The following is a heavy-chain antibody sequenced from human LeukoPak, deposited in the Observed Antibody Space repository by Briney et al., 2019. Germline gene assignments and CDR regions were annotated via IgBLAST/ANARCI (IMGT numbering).Heavy chain of an antibody. CDR3: ARRGYPSWFDP. V-gene: IGHV5-51*01. J-gene: IGHJ5*02. CDR1: EYSFTSYW. CDR2: FYPGDSDT. D-gene: IGHD6-13*01. Sequence: GESLKISWKRSEYSFTSYWIGWVRRLPGKGLGCMAIFYPGDSDTRYSPSFQGQVIISADKSISTAYLQWSSLKASDTAMYYCARRGYPSWFDPWGQGTLVTVSS.